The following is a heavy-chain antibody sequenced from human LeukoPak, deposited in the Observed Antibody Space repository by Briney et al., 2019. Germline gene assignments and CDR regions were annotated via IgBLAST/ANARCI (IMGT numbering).Heavy chain of an antibody. Sequence: GGSLRLSCAASGFMFSHSAMTWVRQTPGKGLDWVSGISESGGATYYAGSAKGWFTTSRDNSKNPLYMQMNSQRSDDKAVYYCATVGVGWVAFEYWGQGALVTVSS. CDR1: GFMFSHSA. CDR3: ATVGVGWVAFEY. CDR2: ISESGGAT. J-gene: IGHJ4*02. D-gene: IGHD3-16*01. V-gene: IGHV3-23*01.